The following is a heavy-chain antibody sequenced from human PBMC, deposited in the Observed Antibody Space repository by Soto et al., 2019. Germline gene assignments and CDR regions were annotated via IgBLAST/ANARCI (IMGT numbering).Heavy chain of an antibody. J-gene: IGHJ4*02. CDR3: ATDVLDC. D-gene: IGHD3-16*01. CDR1: GFNVSNYW. CDR2: INQHGTEK. V-gene: IGHV3-7*05. Sequence: GGSLRLSGVASGFNVSNYWMTLARQAPGKGLEWVANINQHGTEKFYVDSVEGRFSISRDNAYHSVYLQMNSLRAEDTAIYYCATDVLDCWGQGTSVTVSS.